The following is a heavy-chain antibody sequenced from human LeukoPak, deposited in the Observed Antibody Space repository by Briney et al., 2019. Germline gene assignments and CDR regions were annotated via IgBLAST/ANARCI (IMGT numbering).Heavy chain of an antibody. CDR2: INANNGNT. CDR1: GYTFTSYG. J-gene: IGHJ3*02. V-gene: IGHV1-18*01. D-gene: IGHD5-24*01. Sequence: ASVKVSCKASGYTFTSYGITWVRQAPGQGLEWMGWINANNGNTNYAQNLQGRVTMTRDTSTSTAYMELRSLRSDDTAVYYCARRGRDGYRDAFDIWGQGTMVTVSS. CDR3: ARRGRDGYRDAFDI.